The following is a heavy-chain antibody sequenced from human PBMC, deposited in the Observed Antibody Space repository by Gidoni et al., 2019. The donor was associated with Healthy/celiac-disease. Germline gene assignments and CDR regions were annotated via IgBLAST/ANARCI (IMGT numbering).Heavy chain of an antibody. D-gene: IGHD2-2*01. V-gene: IGHV3-30-3*01. CDR1: GFTFSGCA. CDR3: ASSRRGGFDY. Sequence: QVQLVESGGGVVQPGRSLRLSCAASGFTFSGCAMHWVRQASGKGLEWVAVISYDGSNKYYADSVKGRFTISRDNSKNTLYLQMNSLRAEDTAVYYCASSRRGGFDYWGQGTLVTVSS. J-gene: IGHJ4*02. CDR2: ISYDGSNK.